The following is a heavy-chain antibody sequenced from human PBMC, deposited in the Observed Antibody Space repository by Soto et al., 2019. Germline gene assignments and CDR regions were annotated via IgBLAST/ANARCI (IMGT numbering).Heavy chain of an antibody. CDR2: INPSGGST. Sequence: GASVKVSCKASGYTFTSYYMHWVRQAPGQGLEWMGIINPSGGSTSYAQKFQGRVTMTRNTSISTAYMELSSLRSEDTAVYYCATYCSGGSCPRDAFDIWGQGTMVTVSS. CDR3: ATYCSGGSCPRDAFDI. D-gene: IGHD2-15*01. V-gene: IGHV1-46*01. J-gene: IGHJ3*02. CDR1: GYTFTSYY.